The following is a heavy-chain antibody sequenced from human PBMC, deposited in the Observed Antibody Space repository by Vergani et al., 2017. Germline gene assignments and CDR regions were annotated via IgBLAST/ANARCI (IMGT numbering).Heavy chain of an antibody. CDR3: ARGVLDSKYRHNCFGP. J-gene: IGHJ5*02. D-gene: IGHD3/OR15-3a*01. CDR1: GYNFTSFD. Sequence: QEQLVQSGAEVRKPGASVKVSCKASGYNFTSFDINWVRLATGQGLEWMGWMNPKSGNTAYAAKFQGRITMTRDSSTDTAYMEMKSLRSEDTAIYFCARGVLDSKYRHNCFGPCGQGTVVTVSS. V-gene: IGHV1-8*01. CDR2: MNPKSGNT.